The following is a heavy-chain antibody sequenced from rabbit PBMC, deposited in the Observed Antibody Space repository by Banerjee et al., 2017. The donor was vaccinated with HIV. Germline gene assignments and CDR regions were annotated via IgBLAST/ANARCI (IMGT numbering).Heavy chain of an antibody. CDR2: INTSSGNP. CDR1: GFAFSNGYE. D-gene: IGHD4-1*01. CDR3: ARNMAGVIGWNFLL. V-gene: IGHV1S45*01. Sequence: QEHLEESGGDLVKPEGSLTLTCTASGFAFSNGYEMCWVRQEPGKGLKWIACINTSSGNPVFARWANRRCTVAITLSPRVVLQTASLTAADTARYFCARNMAGVIGWNFLLWGRGTRFSVS. J-gene: IGHJ4*01.